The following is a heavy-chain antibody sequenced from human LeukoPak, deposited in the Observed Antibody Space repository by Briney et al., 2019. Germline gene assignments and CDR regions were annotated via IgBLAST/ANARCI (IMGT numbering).Heavy chain of an antibody. D-gene: IGHD5-18*01. CDR1: GFTFSSYD. J-gene: IGHJ4*02. V-gene: IGHV3-48*03. CDR3: ARDLVQLWSKDF. CDR2: ISSSGRNI. Sequence: PGGSLRLSCAASGFTFSSYDMHWVRQAPGKGLEWVSYISSSGRNIYYADSVKGRFTISRDNAKNSLYLQMNSLRAEDTAVYYCARDLVQLWSKDFWGQGTLVTVSS.